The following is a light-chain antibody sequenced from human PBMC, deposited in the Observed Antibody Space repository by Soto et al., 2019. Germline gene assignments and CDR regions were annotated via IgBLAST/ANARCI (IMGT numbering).Light chain of an antibody. Sequence: DIQMTQSPSTLSASVGDRVTITCRASQSMSSWLAWHQQKPGKAPKVLSNKASSLETGVPSRFSGSGSGTEFTLTIGSLQPDDFATYYCQQSWTFGQGTKLQIK. CDR1: QSMSSW. CDR3: QQSWT. V-gene: IGKV1-5*03. J-gene: IGKJ1*01. CDR2: KAS.